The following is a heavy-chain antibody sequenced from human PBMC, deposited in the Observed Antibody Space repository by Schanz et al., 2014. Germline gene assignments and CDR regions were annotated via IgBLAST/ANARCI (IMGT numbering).Heavy chain of an antibody. J-gene: IGHJ3*01. Sequence: EVQLVESGGGLIQPGGSLRLSCAVSGFTVNTNYMSWVRQAPGKGLEWISSMYINSGSTQYADSVMGRFIISRDSSKNPLFMQMNSLRAEDTAVYFCARHGGRDGYNLAFDVWGQGTLVTVSS. D-gene: IGHD5-12*01. V-gene: IGHV3-53*01. CDR3: ARHGGRDGYNLAFDV. CDR2: MYINSGST. CDR1: GFTVNTNY.